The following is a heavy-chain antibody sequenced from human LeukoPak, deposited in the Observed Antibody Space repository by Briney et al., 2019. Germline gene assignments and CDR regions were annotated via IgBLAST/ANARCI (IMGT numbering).Heavy chain of an antibody. Sequence: SETLSLTCAVYGGSFSGYYWSWIRQPPGKGLEWIGEINHSGSTNYNPSLKSRVTISVDTSKNQFSLKLSSVTAADTAVYYCARHRIRLGELSYYFDYWGQGTLVTVSS. D-gene: IGHD3-16*02. J-gene: IGHJ4*02. CDR2: INHSGST. V-gene: IGHV4-34*01. CDR1: GGSFSGYY. CDR3: ARHRIRLGELSYYFDY.